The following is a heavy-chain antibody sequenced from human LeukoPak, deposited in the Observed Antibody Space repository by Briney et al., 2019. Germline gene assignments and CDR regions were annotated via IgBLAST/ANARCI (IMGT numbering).Heavy chain of an antibody. CDR2: IYYSGST. J-gene: IGHJ4*02. CDR3: ARVSTVQLFPPLTYYFDY. CDR1: GGSVSSGSYY. D-gene: IGHD6-13*01. V-gene: IGHV4-61*01. Sequence: SETLSLTCTVSGGSVSSGSYYWSWIRQPPGKGLEWIGYIYYSGSTNYNPSLKSRVTISVDTSKNQFSLKLSSVTAADTAVYYCARVSTVQLFPPLTYYFDYWGQGTLVTVSS.